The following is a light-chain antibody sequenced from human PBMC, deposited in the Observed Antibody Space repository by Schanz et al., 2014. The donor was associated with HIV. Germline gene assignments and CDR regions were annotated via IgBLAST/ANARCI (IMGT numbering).Light chain of an antibody. CDR1: SSDVGSYNL. CDR2: EVT. Sequence: QSALTQPASISGSPGQSITISCTGTSSDVGSYNLVSWYQQHPGKAPKLMIYEVTRRPSGLSNRFSGSKSGNTASLTISGLQAEDEADYYCCSYAGSYTYVVFGGGTKLTVL. V-gene: IGLV2-23*02. CDR3: CSYAGSYTYVV. J-gene: IGLJ2*01.